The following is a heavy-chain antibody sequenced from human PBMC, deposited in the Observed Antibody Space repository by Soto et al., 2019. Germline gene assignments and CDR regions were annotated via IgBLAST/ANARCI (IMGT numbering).Heavy chain of an antibody. Sequence: EVQLLESGGGLVQPGGSLRLSCAASGFTFSSYAMSWVRQAPGRGLEWVSAISGSGGSTYYADSVRGRFTISRDNSKNTLYLQMSSLRAEDTAVYYCANRAVECGGGSCYYFDYWGRGTLVTVSS. J-gene: IGHJ4*02. D-gene: IGHD2-15*01. CDR2: ISGSGGST. CDR3: ANRAVECGGGSCYYFDY. CDR1: GFTFSSYA. V-gene: IGHV3-23*01.